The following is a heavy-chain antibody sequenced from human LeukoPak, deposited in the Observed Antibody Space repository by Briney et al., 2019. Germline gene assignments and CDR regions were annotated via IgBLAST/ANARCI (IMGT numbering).Heavy chain of an antibody. J-gene: IGHJ4*02. D-gene: IGHD5-18*01. V-gene: IGHV1-69*04. CDR2: IIPILGIA. Sequence: SVKVSCKASGGTFSSYAISWVRQAPGQGREWMGRIIPILGIANYAQKFQGSVTITADKSKSTAYMELSSLSSEDTAVYYCARDSDVDTAMLFDYWGQGTLVTVSS. CDR3: ARDSDVDTAMLFDY. CDR1: GGTFSSYA.